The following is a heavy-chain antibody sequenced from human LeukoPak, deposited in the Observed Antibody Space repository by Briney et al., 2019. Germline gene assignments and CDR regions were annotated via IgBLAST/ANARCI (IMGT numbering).Heavy chain of an antibody. J-gene: IGHJ6*03. CDR1: GGTFSSYA. D-gene: IGHD1-26*01. CDR3: ARDFGAPPYSATRGYYMDV. Sequence: ASVKVSCKASGGTFSSYAISWVRQAPGQGLEWMGGIIPIFGTANYAQKFQGRVTITTDESTSPAYMELRSLRSDDTAVYYCARDFGAPPYSATRGYYMDVWGKGTTVTVS. CDR2: IIPIFGTA. V-gene: IGHV1-69*05.